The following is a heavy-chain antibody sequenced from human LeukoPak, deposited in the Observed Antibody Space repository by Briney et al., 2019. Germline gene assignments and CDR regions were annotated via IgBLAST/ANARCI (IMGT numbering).Heavy chain of an antibody. D-gene: IGHD2-2*01. V-gene: IGHV4-39*01. J-gene: IGHJ3*02. CDR3: ARPDIVVVPAAIDAFDI. CDR1: GGSISSSSYY. CDR2: ICSSGST. Sequence: SETLSLTCTVSGGSISSSSYYWGWIRQPPGKGLEWIGSICSSGSTYYNPSLKSRATISVDTSKNQFSLKLSSVTAADTAVYYCARPDIVVVPAAIDAFDIWGQGTMVTVSS.